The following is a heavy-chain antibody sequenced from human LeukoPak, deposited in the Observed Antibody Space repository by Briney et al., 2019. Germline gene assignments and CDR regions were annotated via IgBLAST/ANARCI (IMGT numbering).Heavy chain of an antibody. V-gene: IGHV4-34*09. CDR2: INHSGST. Sequence: SETLSLTCAVYGGSFSGYYWSWIRQPPGQGLEWIGEINHSGSTTYNPSLKSRVTISVDTSRNQFSLKLSSVTAADTAVYYCAREPSDILTGYFDYWGQGTLVTVSS. CDR1: GGSFSGYY. D-gene: IGHD3-9*01. CDR3: AREPSDILTGYFDY. J-gene: IGHJ4*02.